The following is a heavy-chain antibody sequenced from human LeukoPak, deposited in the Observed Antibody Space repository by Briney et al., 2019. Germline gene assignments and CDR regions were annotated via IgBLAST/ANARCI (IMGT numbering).Heavy chain of an antibody. CDR1: GFTFSSHA. CDR2: ISGTGGST. J-gene: IGHJ4*02. CDR3: ARHVWGGYFKEEYYFDY. Sequence: GGSLRLSCAASGFTFSSHAVSWVRQAPGKGLGWVSGISGTGGSTHYADSVKGRFTISRDNSKNTLYLQINSLRAEDTAVYYCARHVWGGYFKEEYYFDYWGQGTLVTVSS. D-gene: IGHD3-3*01. V-gene: IGHV3-23*01.